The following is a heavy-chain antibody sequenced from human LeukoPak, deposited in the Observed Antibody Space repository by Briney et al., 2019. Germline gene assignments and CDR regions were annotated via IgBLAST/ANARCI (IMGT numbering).Heavy chain of an antibody. CDR3: NTFNWNSPFDY. D-gene: IGHD1-20*01. CDR2: IRSKTSGATT. J-gene: IGHJ4*02. V-gene: IGHV3-15*01. Sequence: GGSLRLSCTASGFTFSDACMTWVRQAPGKGLEWVGRIRSKTSGATTDYAAPVNGRFTISRDDSKNTIFLQMNSLKTEDTAVYYCNTFNWNSPFDYWGQGTLVTVSS. CDR1: GFTFSDAC.